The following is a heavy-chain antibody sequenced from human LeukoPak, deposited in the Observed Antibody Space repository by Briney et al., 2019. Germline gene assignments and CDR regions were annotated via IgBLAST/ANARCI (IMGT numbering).Heavy chain of an antibody. Sequence: PSETLSLTCTVSGGSISSYYWXXIRQPAGKXXXXXXXXXTSGSXNYNPSLKXRVTMSVDTSKNQFSLKLSSVTAADTAVYYCARANHITIFGANWFDPWGQGTLVTVSS. J-gene: IGHJ5*02. CDR1: GGSISSYY. CDR3: ARANHITIFGANWFDP. D-gene: IGHD3-3*01. CDR2: XXTSGSX. V-gene: IGHV4-4*07.